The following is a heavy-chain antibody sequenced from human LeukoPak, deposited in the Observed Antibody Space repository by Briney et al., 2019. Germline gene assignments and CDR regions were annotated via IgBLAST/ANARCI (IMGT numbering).Heavy chain of an antibody. CDR3: ARGGVMGGSDY. Sequence: GGSLRLSCAASGFTVITNDMTWVRQAPGKGLEWVSVLYSDGNTKYADSVQGRFTISRDNAKNTLYLQMNSLTVEDAAVYYCARGGVMGGSDYWGQGTLVTVSS. J-gene: IGHJ4*02. V-gene: IGHV3-53*01. D-gene: IGHD1-26*01. CDR2: LYSDGNT. CDR1: GFTVITND.